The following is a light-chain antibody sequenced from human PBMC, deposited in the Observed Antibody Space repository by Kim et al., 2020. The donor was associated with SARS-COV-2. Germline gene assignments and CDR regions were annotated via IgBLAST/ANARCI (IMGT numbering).Light chain of an antibody. V-gene: IGLV2-11*01. CDR3: YSYAGSYTWV. CDR1: SSDVGGYNY. CDR2: DVS. Sequence: GQSVTISCTGTSSDVGGYNYVSWYQQEPGKAPKLMIYDVSKRPSGVPDRFSGSKSGNTASLTISGLQTEDEADYYCYSYAGSYTWVFGGGTQLTVL. J-gene: IGLJ3*02.